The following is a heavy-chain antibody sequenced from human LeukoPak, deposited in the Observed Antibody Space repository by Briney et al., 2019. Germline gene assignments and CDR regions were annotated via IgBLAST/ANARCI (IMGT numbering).Heavy chain of an antibody. V-gene: IGHV1-8*02. CDR1: GYTFTGCY. D-gene: IGHD2-2*02. CDR2: MNPNSGNT. J-gene: IGHJ3*02. CDR3: ARDLYDLDAFDI. Sequence: ASVKVSCKASGYTFTGCYMHWVRQATGQGLEWMGWMNPNSGNTGYAQKFQGRVTMTRNTSISTAYMELSSLRSEDTAVYYCARDLYDLDAFDIWGQGTMVTVSS.